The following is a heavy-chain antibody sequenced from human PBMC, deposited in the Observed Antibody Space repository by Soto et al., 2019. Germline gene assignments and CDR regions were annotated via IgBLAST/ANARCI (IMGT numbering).Heavy chain of an antibody. CDR1: GFTVSSDY. D-gene: IGHD3-10*01. J-gene: IGHJ3*02. Sequence: PGGSLRLSCAASGFTVSSDYMSWVRQAPGKGLEWVSVIYSGGSTYYADSVKGRFTISRDNSKNTLYLQMNSLRAEDTAVYYCATLRFDAFDIWGQGTMVTVSS. CDR3: ATLRFDAFDI. V-gene: IGHV3-66*01. CDR2: IYSGGST.